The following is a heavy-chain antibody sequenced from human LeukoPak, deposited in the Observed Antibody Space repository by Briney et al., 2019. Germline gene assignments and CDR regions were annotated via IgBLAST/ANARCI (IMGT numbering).Heavy chain of an antibody. CDR2: ISNSGAYV. D-gene: IGHD1-26*01. J-gene: IGHJ4*02. CDR3: ARVGVDSGSYKGADY. V-gene: IGHV3-21*01. CDR1: GFTFSTYT. Sequence: GGSLRLSCAASGFTFSTYTMNWVRQAPGKGLEWVSSISNSGAYVYYADSVQGRSTISRDNAKNSLYLQMNSLRSEDTAVYYCARVGVDSGSYKGADYWGQGTLVSVSS.